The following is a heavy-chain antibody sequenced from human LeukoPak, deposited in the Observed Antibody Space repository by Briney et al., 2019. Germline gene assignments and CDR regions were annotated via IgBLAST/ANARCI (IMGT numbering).Heavy chain of an antibody. V-gene: IGHV4-30-4*01. CDR2: IYYSGST. J-gene: IGHJ4*02. Sequence: SETLSLTCTVSGGSISSGDYYWSWIRQPPGKGLEWIGYIYYSGSTYYNPSLKSRVTISVDTSKNQFSLKLSPVTAADTAVYYCASYYYGSGSSNFDYWGQGTLVTVSS. CDR3: ASYYYGSGSSNFDY. CDR1: GGSISSGDYY. D-gene: IGHD3-10*01.